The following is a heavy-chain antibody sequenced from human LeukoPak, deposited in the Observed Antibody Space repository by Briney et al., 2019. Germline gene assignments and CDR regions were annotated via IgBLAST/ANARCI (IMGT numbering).Heavy chain of an antibody. D-gene: IGHD3-10*01. Sequence: SETLSLTCTVSGGSISHYYWSCLRQPPGKGLEWIGYISYSGSTENNPSLKSRVTISVDTSKNQFSLKLTSVTAADTAVYYCAKEGAESFPDAFDIWGQGTMITVSS. CDR1: GGSISHYY. V-gene: IGHV4-59*01. J-gene: IGHJ3*02. CDR3: AKEGAESFPDAFDI. CDR2: ISYSGST.